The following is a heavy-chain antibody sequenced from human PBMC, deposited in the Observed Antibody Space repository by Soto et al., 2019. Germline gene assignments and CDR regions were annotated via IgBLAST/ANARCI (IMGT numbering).Heavy chain of an antibody. CDR3: AKAGPSGYSSSRGYFYY. CDR1: GFTFSSYG. V-gene: IGHV3-30*18. Sequence: PGGSLRLSCAASGFTFSSYGMHWVRQAPGKGLEWVAVISYDGSNKYYADSVKGRFTISRDNSKNTLYLQMNSLRAEDTAVYYCAKAGPSGYSSSRGYFYYWGQGTLVTAPQ. D-gene: IGHD6-13*01. CDR2: ISYDGSNK. J-gene: IGHJ4*02.